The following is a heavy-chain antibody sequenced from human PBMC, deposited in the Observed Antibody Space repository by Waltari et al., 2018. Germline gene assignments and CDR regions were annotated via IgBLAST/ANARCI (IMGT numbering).Heavy chain of an antibody. CDR2: IIPIFGTA. D-gene: IGHD2-2*01. Sequence: QVQLVQSGAEVQKPGSSVRVACKASGGTFSSYAISWVRQAPGQGLEWMGRIIPIFGTANYAQKFQGRVTITADKSTSTAYMELSSLRSEDTAVYYCARVVAHLYYYYGMDVWGQGTTVTVSS. V-gene: IGHV1-69*08. CDR3: ARVVAHLYYYYGMDV. CDR1: GGTFSSYA. J-gene: IGHJ6*02.